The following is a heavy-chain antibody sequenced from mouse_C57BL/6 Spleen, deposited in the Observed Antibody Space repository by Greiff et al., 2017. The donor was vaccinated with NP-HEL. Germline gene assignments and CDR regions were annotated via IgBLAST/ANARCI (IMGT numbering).Heavy chain of an antibody. Sequence: VQLQQSGAELVKPGASVKISCKASGYAFSSYWMNWVKQRPGKGLEWIGQIYPGDGDTNYNGKFKGKATLTADKSSSTAYMQLSSLTYEESAVEVSGRGINKGKYEFAYWGQGTLVTVSA. CDR2: IYPGDGDT. CDR3: GRGINKGKYEFAY. J-gene: IGHJ3*01. V-gene: IGHV1-80*01. CDR1: GYAFSSYW. D-gene: IGHD2-1*01.